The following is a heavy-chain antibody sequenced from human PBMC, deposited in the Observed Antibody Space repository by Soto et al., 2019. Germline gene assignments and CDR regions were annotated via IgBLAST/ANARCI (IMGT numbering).Heavy chain of an antibody. CDR2: MNPNSGNT. CDR3: ARGQYYDFWSGYYSVGSWFDP. J-gene: IGHJ5*02. Sequence: ASVKVSCKASGYTFTSYDISWVRQATGQGLEWMGWMNPNSGNTGYAQKFQGRVTMTRNTSISTAYMELSSLRSEDTAVYYCARGQYYDFWSGYYSVGSWFDPWGQGTLVTVSS. D-gene: IGHD3-3*01. CDR1: GYTFTSYD. V-gene: IGHV1-8*01.